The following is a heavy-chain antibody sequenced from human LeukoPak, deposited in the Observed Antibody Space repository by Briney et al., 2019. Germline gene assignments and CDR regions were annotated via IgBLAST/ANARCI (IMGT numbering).Heavy chain of an antibody. D-gene: IGHD4-23*01. CDR1: GFTFSSYS. CDR2: ISSSTNTI. Sequence: GGSLRLSCAASGFTFSSYSMNWVRQAPGKGLEWVSYISSSTNTIYYADSVTGRFTISRDNAKNSLFLQMNSLRDEDTAVYYCARGGYGANDDAFDIWGQGTMVTVSS. J-gene: IGHJ3*02. CDR3: ARGGYGANDDAFDI. V-gene: IGHV3-48*02.